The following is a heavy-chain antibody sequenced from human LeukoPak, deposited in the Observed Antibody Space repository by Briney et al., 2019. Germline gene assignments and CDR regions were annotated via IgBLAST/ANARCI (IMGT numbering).Heavy chain of an antibody. Sequence: GGSLRLSCAASGFTFSGFWMSWVRQAPGKGLEWVANIKQGGSENYYVDSVKGRFTISRDNAKNSLYLQMNSLRAEDTAVYYCARGWLQGFGYWGQGTLVTISS. CDR3: ARGWLQGFGY. V-gene: IGHV3-7*01. CDR1: GFTFSGFW. J-gene: IGHJ4*02. CDR2: IKQGGSEN. D-gene: IGHD5-24*01.